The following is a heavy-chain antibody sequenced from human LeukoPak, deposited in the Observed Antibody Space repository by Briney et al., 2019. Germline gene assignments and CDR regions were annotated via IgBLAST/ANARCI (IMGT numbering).Heavy chain of an antibody. CDR3: ARDLYVIGKYYYGMDV. Sequence: SQTLSLTCTVSGGSISSGGYYWSWIRQHPGKGLEWIGYVYYSGSTYYNPSVKSRVTISVDTSKSQFSLKLTAVTAADTAVYYCARDLYVIGKYYYGMDVWGQGTTVTVSS. CDR2: VYYSGST. CDR1: GGSISSGGYY. V-gene: IGHV4-31*03. D-gene: IGHD1-20*01. J-gene: IGHJ6*02.